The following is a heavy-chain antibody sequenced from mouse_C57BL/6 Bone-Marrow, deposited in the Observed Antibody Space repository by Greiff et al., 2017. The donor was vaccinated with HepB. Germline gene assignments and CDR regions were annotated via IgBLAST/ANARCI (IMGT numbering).Heavy chain of an antibody. CDR2: ISYDGSN. CDR1: GYSITSGYY. V-gene: IGHV3-6*01. J-gene: IGHJ3*01. CDR3: ARGCCAWFAY. Sequence: ESGPGLVKPSQSLSLTCSASGYSITSGYYWNWIRQFPGNKLEWMGYISYDGSNNYNPSLKNRISITRYTSKNQFFLKLNSVTTEDTATYYCARGCCAWFAYWGQGTLVTVSA.